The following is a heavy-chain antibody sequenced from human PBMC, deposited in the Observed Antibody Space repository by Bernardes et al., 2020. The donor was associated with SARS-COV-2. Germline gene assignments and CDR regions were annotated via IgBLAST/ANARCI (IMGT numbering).Heavy chain of an antibody. J-gene: IGHJ4*02. CDR3: AKLLKWLRVFDY. CDR1: GFTFSSYA. D-gene: IGHD5-12*01. V-gene: IGHV3-23*01. CDR2: ISGSGGST. Sequence: SCAASGFTFSSYAMSWVRQAPGKGLEWVSAISGSGGSTYYADSVKGRFTISRDNSKNTLYLQMNSLRAEDTAVYYCAKLLKWLRVFDYWGQGTLVTVSS.